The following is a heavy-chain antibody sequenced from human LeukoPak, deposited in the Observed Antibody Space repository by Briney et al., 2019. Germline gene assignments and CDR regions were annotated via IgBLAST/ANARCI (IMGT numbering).Heavy chain of an antibody. J-gene: IGHJ5*02. Sequence: SETLSLTCAVYGGSFSGYYWNWIRQPPGKGLEWIGEINHSGSTNYNPSVRSRVTMSVDTSKNQFSLKLSSVTAADTAVYYCARFSVVGAPPTWGQGTLVTVSS. V-gene: IGHV4-34*01. CDR3: ARFSVVGAPPT. CDR2: INHSGST. D-gene: IGHD1-26*01. CDR1: GGSFSGYY.